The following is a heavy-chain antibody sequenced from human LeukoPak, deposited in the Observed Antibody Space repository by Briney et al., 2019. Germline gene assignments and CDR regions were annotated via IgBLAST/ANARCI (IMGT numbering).Heavy chain of an antibody. D-gene: IGHD3-3*01. CDR3: ARGRLEYDAFDI. J-gene: IGHJ3*02. V-gene: IGHV1-2*02. CDR2: INWNSGGT. CDR1: GYTFSGFY. Sequence: ASVKVSCKASGYTFSGFYMYWVRQAPGQGLEWMGWINWNSGGTSSAQRVQGRVSMTRDKSINTAYMELSSLTSDDTAVYYCARGRLEYDAFDIWGQGTMVTVSS.